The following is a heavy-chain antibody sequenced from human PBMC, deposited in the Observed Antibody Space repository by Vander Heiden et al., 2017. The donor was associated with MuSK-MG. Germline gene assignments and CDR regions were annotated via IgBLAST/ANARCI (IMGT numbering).Heavy chain of an antibody. CDR2: VYWDDDR. V-gene: IGHV2-5*02. CDR1: GFSLTTPGLG. D-gene: IGHD2-8*01. CDR3: AHMGTQNGNRFYYFDY. Sequence: QITLKESGPTLVRPTQTLTLTCTFSGFSLTTPGLGVGWIRQPPGKALEWLALVYWDDDRRCSPSLRDRLTITKDTSKNQVVLTMTNLDPADTATYFCAHMGTQNGNRFYYFDYWGQGTLVTVSS. J-gene: IGHJ4*02.